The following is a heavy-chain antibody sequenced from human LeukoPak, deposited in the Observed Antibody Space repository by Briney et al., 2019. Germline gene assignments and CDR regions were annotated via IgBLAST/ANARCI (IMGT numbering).Heavy chain of an antibody. J-gene: IGHJ4*02. CDR3: AREGNDYVWGSYRKFDY. Sequence: SVKVSCKASGGTFISYAISWVRQAPGQGLEWMGGIIPIFGTANYAQKFQGRVTITADESTSTAYMELSSLRSEDTAVYYCAREGNDYVWGSYRKFDYWGQGTLVTVSS. CDR2: IIPIFGTA. CDR1: GGTFISYA. D-gene: IGHD3-16*02. V-gene: IGHV1-69*13.